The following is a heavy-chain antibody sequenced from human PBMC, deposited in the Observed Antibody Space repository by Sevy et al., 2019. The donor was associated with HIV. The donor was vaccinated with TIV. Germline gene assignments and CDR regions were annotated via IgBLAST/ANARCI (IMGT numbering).Heavy chain of an antibody. CDR2: ISYDGSNK. D-gene: IGHD3-22*01. J-gene: IGHJ4*02. Sequence: GGSLRLSCAASGFIFSNYAMHWVRQAPGKGLEWVAVISYDGSNKYYADSVKGRSTVSRDNSKNTLYLQMNSLRAEDTAVYYCARDLSSGYYSYFDYWGQGTLVNVSS. CDR3: ARDLSSGYYSYFDY. V-gene: IGHV3-30-3*01. CDR1: GFIFSNYA.